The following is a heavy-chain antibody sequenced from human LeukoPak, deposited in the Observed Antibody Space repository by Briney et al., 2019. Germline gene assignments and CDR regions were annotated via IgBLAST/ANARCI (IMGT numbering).Heavy chain of an antibody. CDR2: ISGSGGSK. CDR1: GFTFRSYA. CDR3: AKDSAYSSGWYYFDP. Sequence: GGSLRLSCAASGFTFRSYAMNWVGQAQGKGREWVSGISGSGGSKYYADSVKGRFTISRDNSKNPLYLQMNSLRAEDTAVYYCAKDSAYSSGWYYFDPWGQGILVTVSS. J-gene: IGHJ4*02. V-gene: IGHV3-23*01. D-gene: IGHD6-13*01.